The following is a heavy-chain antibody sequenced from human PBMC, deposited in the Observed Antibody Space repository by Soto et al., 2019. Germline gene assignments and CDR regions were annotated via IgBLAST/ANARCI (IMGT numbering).Heavy chain of an antibody. Sequence: QVQLVQSGAEVKRPGSSVKVSCMASGGTFSTYGVSWVRQAPGQGLEWMGGIIPLVGTEKYPQRFQGRVTISVDQSMTTAYMEMRRLRSDDTAVYFCAREADRRWLNLFDYWGQGTLVTVSS. CDR1: GGTFSTYG. CDR2: IIPLVGTE. D-gene: IGHD5-12*01. CDR3: AREADRRWLNLFDY. J-gene: IGHJ4*02. V-gene: IGHV1-69*01.